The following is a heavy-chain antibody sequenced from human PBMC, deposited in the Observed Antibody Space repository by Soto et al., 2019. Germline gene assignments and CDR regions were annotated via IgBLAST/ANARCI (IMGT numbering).Heavy chain of an antibody. CDR1: GFSLSTTRVG. D-gene: IGHD6-6*01. J-gene: IGHJ4*02. CDR3: ARAIATRHELDY. V-gene: IGHV2-5*01. Sequence: GSGPTLVNPTQTLTLTCTFSGFSLSTTRVGVGWIRQTPGRALEWLALIYWNDDKWYSPSLKSRLTITKDTSNNQVVLTMTNMDPVDTGTYYCARAIATRHELDYWGQGTLVTVSS. CDR2: IYWNDDK.